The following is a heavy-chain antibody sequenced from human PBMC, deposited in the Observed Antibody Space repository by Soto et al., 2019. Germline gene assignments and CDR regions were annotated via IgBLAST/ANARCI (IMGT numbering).Heavy chain of an antibody. Sequence: GGSLRISCAASGFTFSSYWMSWVRQAPGKGLEWVANIKQDGSEKYYVDSVKGRFTISRDNAKNSLYLQMNSLRAEDTAVYYCARDPTSYYDILTGYYNYYYYGMDVWGQGTTVTVSS. V-gene: IGHV3-7*05. D-gene: IGHD3-9*01. CDR1: GFTFSSYW. CDR2: IKQDGSEK. CDR3: ARDPTSYYDILTGYYNYYYYGMDV. J-gene: IGHJ6*02.